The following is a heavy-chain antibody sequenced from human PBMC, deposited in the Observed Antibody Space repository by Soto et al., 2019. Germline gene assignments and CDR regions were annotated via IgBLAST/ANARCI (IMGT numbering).Heavy chain of an antibody. Sequence: EVQLVESGGGLVQPGRSLRLSCAASGFTFDDYAMHWVRQAPGKGLEWVSGISWNSGSIGYADSVKGRFTISRDNAKNSLYLQMNNLRAEDTALYYCAKDTDYDILTGRFDYWGPGTLGTVSS. V-gene: IGHV3-9*01. J-gene: IGHJ4*02. D-gene: IGHD3-9*01. CDR2: ISWNSGSI. CDR3: AKDTDYDILTGRFDY. CDR1: GFTFDDYA.